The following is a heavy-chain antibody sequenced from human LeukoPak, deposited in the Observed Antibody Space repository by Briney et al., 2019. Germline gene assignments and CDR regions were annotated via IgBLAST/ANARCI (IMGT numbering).Heavy chain of an antibody. V-gene: IGHV4-61*09. CDR3: AREDFRDLYDSGGYYRPADC. D-gene: IGHD3-22*01. CDR1: GGSINSEDFY. CDR2: ILTSGMI. Sequence: SQTLSLTCNVSGGSINSEDFYWSWIRQPAGKGLEWIGHILTSGMINYNPSLKSRVTISADTSKNQFFLRLSSVTAADTALYYCAREDFRDLYDSGGYYRPADCWGQGTLVTVSS. J-gene: IGHJ4*02.